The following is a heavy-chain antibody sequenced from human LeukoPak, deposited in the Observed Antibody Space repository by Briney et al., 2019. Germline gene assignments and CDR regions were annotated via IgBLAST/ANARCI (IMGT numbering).Heavy chain of an antibody. CDR1: GFTFSSYS. Sequence: GGSLRLSCAASGFTFSSYSMNWVRQAPGKGLEWVSSISSSSSYIYYADSVKGRFTISRDNAKNSLYLQMNSLRAEDTAVFFCAKEDFYDRNFDHWGQGTLVTVSS. D-gene: IGHD3-22*01. V-gene: IGHV3-21*01. CDR3: AKEDFYDRNFDH. CDR2: ISSSSSYI. J-gene: IGHJ4*02.